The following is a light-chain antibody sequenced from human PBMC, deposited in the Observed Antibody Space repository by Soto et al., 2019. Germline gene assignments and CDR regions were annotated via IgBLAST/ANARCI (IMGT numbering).Light chain of an antibody. CDR3: QQYNSYSPLT. Sequence: DIQMTQSPSSMSASLGDRVTITCRASQGITYWLAWYQQRPGRAPKCLIYAASILESGVPSRFTGSGSGAEFTLTISSLQPDDSANYYCQQYNSYSPLTFGGGTKVDI. J-gene: IGKJ4*01. V-gene: IGKV1D-16*01. CDR1: QGITYW. CDR2: AAS.